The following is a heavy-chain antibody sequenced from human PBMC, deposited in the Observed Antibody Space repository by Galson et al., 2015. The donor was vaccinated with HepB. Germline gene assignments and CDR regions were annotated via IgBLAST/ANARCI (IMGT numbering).Heavy chain of an antibody. CDR2: IKHDGSER. J-gene: IGHJ4*02. D-gene: IGHD3-22*01. Sequence: SLRLSCAASGFAFSGYWMNWVRQAPGKGLEWVANIKHDGSERYYVDSVKGRFTISRDNARNSLHLQMNSLRAEDTAVYYCARDSSAYGGFCYNWGQGTLVTVSS. CDR1: GFAFSGYW. V-gene: IGHV3-7*03. CDR3: ARDSSAYGGFCYN.